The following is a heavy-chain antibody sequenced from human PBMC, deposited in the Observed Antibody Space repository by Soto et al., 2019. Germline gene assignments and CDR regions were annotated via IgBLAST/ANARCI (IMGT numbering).Heavy chain of an antibody. CDR1: GGSFSGYY. CDR2: INHSGST. J-gene: IGHJ4*02. V-gene: IGHV4-34*01. CDR3: ARGPGWYYFDY. D-gene: IGHD6-19*01. Sequence: SETLSLTCAFYGGSFSGYYWSWIRQPPGKGLEWIGEINHSGSTNYNPSLKSRVTISVDTSKNQFSLKLSSVTAADTAVYYCARGPGWYYFDYWGQGTLVTVSS.